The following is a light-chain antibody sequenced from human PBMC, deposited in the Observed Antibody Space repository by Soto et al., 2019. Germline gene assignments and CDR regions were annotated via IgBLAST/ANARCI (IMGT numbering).Light chain of an antibody. V-gene: IGKV3-11*01. CDR3: QQRSNWLYT. CDR2: DAS. J-gene: IGKJ2*01. Sequence: EIVLTQSPATLSLSPGERATLSCRASQSVSSYLAWYQQKPGQAPRLLIYDASNRATGIPNRFSGSGSGTDVTLTISSLEPEDFAVYYCQQRSNWLYTFGQGTKLEIK. CDR1: QSVSSY.